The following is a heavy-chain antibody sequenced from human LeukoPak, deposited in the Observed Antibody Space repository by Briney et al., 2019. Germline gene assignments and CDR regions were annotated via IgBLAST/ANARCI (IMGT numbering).Heavy chain of an antibody. CDR2: ISWNSGSI. CDR3: ARVGGYSGYDRNDY. CDR1: GFTFDDYA. J-gene: IGHJ4*02. D-gene: IGHD5-12*01. Sequence: GGSLRLSCAASGFTFDDYAMHWVRQAPGKGLEWVSGISWNSGSIGYADSVKGRFTISRDNAKNSLYLQMNSLRAEDTAVYYCARVGGYSGYDRNDYWGQGTLVTVSS. V-gene: IGHV3-9*01.